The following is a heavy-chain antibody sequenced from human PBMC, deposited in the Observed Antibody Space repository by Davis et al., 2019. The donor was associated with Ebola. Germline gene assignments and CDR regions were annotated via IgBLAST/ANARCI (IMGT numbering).Heavy chain of an antibody. V-gene: IGHV3-23*01. J-gene: IGHJ4*02. D-gene: IGHD1-26*01. CDR2: ISGSGGST. CDR3: ARDTWYSGDDNGGD. CDR1: GFTFSSYA. Sequence: PGGSLRLSCAASGFTFSSYAMSWVRQAPGKGLEWVSAISGSGGSTYYADSGKGRFTISRDNSKNTLYLQMNSLRAEDTAVYYCARDTWYSGDDNGGDWGQGTLVTVSS.